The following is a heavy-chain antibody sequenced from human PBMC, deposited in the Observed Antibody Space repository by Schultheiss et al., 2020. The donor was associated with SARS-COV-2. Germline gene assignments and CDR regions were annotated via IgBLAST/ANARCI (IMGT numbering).Heavy chain of an antibody. V-gene: IGHV3-30*02. CDR2: IRYDGSNK. Sequence: GGSLRLSCAASGFTFSSYGMHWVRQAPGKGLEWVAFIRYDGSNKYYADSVKGRFTISRDNSKNTLYLQMNSLRAEDTAVYYCARDHCTNGVCYMDVWGQGTTVTVSS. CDR3: ARDHCTNGVCYMDV. J-gene: IGHJ6*02. D-gene: IGHD2-8*01. CDR1: GFTFSSYG.